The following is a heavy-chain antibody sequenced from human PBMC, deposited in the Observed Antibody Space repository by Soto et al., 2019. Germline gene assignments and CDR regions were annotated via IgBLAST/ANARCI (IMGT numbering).Heavy chain of an antibody. J-gene: IGHJ4*02. V-gene: IGHV1-18*04. Sequence: ASVKVSCKAPGYTFTSYGISWVRQAPGQGLEWMGWISAYNGNTNYAQKLQGRVTMTTDTSTSTAYMELRSLRSDDTAVYYCARDPHYYYGSGSSPLPFDYWGQGTLVTVSS. CDR2: ISAYNGNT. CDR3: ARDPHYYYGSGSSPLPFDY. D-gene: IGHD3-10*01. CDR1: GYTFTSYG.